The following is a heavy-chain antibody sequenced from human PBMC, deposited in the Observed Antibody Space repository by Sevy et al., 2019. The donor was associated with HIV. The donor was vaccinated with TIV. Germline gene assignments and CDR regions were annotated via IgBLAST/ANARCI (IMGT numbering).Heavy chain of an antibody. CDR1: GYTFTNYG. J-gene: IGHJ5*02. D-gene: IGHD3-22*01. CDR2: ISTHNGDT. CDR3: ARRIYYDSSAYYWWFDP. V-gene: IGHV1-18*01. Sequence: ASVKVSCKASGYTFTNYGISWVRQAPGQGLEWMGWISTHNGDTNYAQKLQGRVTMTTDTSTSTAYMELRSLISDDTAVYYCARRIYYDSSAYYWWFDPWGQGTLVTVSS.